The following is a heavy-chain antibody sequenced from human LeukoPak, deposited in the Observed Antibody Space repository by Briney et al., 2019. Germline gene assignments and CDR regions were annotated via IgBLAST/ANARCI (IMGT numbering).Heavy chain of an antibody. V-gene: IGHV4-59*01. Sequence: SETLSLTCTVSGGSISSYYWSWIRQPPGKGLEWIGYIYYSGSTNYNPSLKSRVTISVDMSKNQFSLKLTSVTAADTAVYYCARDDSNYYDSSGFGYWGQGTLVTVSS. D-gene: IGHD3-22*01. J-gene: IGHJ4*02. CDR1: GGSISSYY. CDR3: ARDDSNYYDSSGFGY. CDR2: IYYSGST.